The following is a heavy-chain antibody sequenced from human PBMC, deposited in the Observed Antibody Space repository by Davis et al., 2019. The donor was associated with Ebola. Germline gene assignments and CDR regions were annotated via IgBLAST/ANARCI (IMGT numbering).Heavy chain of an antibody. CDR3: AGDVRIAAAGTSYYYGMDV. V-gene: IGHV4-59*01. J-gene: IGHJ6*02. CDR2: IYYSRST. Sequence: ESLKISCTVSGGSISSYYWSWIRQPPGKGLEWIGYIYYSRSTNYNPSLKSRVTISVDTSKNQFSLKLSSVTAADTAVYYCAGDVRIAAAGTSYYYGMDVWGQGTTVTVSS. D-gene: IGHD6-13*01. CDR1: GGSISSYY.